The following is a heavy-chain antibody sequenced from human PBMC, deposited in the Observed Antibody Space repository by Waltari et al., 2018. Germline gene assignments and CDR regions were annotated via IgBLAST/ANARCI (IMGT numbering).Heavy chain of an antibody. CDR3: AKGGSGWAHYFDY. J-gene: IGHJ4*02. CDR1: GFTFSSYG. Sequence: QVQLVESGGGVVQPGGSLRLSCAASGFTFSSYGMHWVRQAPGKGLGWVAFIRYDGSNKYYADSVKGRFTISRDNSKNTLYLQMNSLRAEDTAVYYCAKGGSGWAHYFDYWGQGTLVTVSS. D-gene: IGHD6-19*01. CDR2: IRYDGSNK. V-gene: IGHV3-30*02.